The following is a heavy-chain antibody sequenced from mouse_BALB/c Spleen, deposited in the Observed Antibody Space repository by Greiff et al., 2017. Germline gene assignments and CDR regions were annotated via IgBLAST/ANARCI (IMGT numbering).Heavy chain of an antibody. CDR2: IDPENGNT. D-gene: IGHD1-1*01. J-gene: IGHJ4*01. V-gene: IGHV14-1*02. Sequence: VQLKQSGAELVRPGALVKLSCKTSGFNIKDYYMDWVKQRPEQGLDWIGWIDPENGNTIYDPKFQGKASITADTSSNTAYLQLSSLTSEDSAVYYCARSDGSSYAMDYWGQGTAVTVSS. CDR3: ARSDGSSYAMDY. CDR1: GFNIKDYY.